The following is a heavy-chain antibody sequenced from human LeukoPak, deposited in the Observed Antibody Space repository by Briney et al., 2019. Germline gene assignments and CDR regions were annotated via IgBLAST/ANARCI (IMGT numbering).Heavy chain of an antibody. CDR3: ARRNYYGSGDKFDY. CDR1: GFTFSSYS. CDR2: ISSSSYI. J-gene: IGHJ4*02. V-gene: IGHV3-21*01. Sequence: GGSLRLSCAASGFTFSSYSMNWVRQAPGKGLGWVSSISSSSYIYYADSVKGRFTISRDNAKNSLYLQMNSLRAEDTAVYYCARRNYYGSGDKFDYWGQGTLVTVSS. D-gene: IGHD3-10*01.